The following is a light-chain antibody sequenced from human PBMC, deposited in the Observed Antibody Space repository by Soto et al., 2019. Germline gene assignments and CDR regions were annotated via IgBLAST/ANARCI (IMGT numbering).Light chain of an antibody. CDR2: DAS. CDR3: QQYGGSMT. CDR1: QSLSNNY. V-gene: IGKV3-20*01. J-gene: IGKJ5*01. Sequence: EIVLTQSPGTLSLSPGDTATLSCRASQSLSNNYLAWYQQRPGQAPRLLIYDASSRATGIPDRFSGSGSGTDFTLTITRLDPEDFAVYYCQQYGGSMTFGQGTRLEIE.